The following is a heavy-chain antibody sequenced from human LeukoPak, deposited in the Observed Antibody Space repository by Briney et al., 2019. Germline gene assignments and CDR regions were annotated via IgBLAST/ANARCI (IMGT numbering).Heavy chain of an antibody. V-gene: IGHV3-9*01. D-gene: IGHD5-24*01. CDR1: GFTFDNYA. CDR3: AKDFYPSRSEMATTFDY. CDR2: ISWNSGSI. J-gene: IGHJ4*02. Sequence: PGRSLRLSCAASGFTFDNYAMHWVRQAPGKGLEWVSGISWNSGSIGYADSVKGRFTISRDNAKNSLYLQMNSLRAEDTALYYCAKDFYPSRSEMATTFDYWGQGTLVTVSS.